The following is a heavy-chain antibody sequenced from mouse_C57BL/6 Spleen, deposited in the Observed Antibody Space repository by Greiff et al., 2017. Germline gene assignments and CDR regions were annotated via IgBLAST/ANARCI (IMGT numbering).Heavy chain of an antibody. D-gene: IGHD1-1*01. CDR3: ARITTVVARTMDY. CDR1: GFSFTSYA. J-gene: IGHJ4*01. Sequence: VQLVESGPGLVAPSPSLSITCTVSGFSFTSYAISWVRQPPGQGLEWLGVIWTGGGTNYNSALKSRLSISKDNSKSQVFLKMNSLQTDDTARYYCARITTVVARTMDYWGQGTSVTVSS. V-gene: IGHV2-9-1*01. CDR2: IWTGGGT.